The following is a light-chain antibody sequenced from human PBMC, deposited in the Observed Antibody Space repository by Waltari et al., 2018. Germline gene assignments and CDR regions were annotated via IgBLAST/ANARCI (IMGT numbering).Light chain of an antibody. CDR3: QQSHTPPVFT. V-gene: IGKV1-39*01. CDR2: AAS. Sequence: DVQMTQSPASLSASVGDSVTISCRADQNIRNKLNGYQQKPEKAPKLLISAASTLQSGVPLRFSGSGYGTDFTLAISSLQPEDFATYFCQQSHTPPVFTFGQGTELDMK. CDR1: QNIRNK. J-gene: IGKJ2*01.